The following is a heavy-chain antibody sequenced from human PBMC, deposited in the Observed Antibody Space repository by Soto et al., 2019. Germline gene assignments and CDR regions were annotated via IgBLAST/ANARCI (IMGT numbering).Heavy chain of an antibody. V-gene: IGHV3-23*01. CDR1: GVTFSSYA. CDR2: ISGSGGST. CDR3: AKDISYDILTGYYGGLDY. Sequence: EVQLLESGGGLVQPGGSLRLSCAASGVTFSSYAMSWVRQAPGKGLEWVSAISGSGGSTYYADSVKGRFTISRDNSKNTLYLQMNSLRAEDTAVYYCAKDISYDILTGYYGGLDYWGQGTLVTVSS. D-gene: IGHD3-9*01. J-gene: IGHJ4*02.